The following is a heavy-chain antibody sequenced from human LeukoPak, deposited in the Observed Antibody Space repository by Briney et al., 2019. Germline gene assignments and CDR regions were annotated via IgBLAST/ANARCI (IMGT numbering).Heavy chain of an antibody. V-gene: IGHV3-74*01. CDR2: INTDGSTI. CDR3: ARAGSYRFDY. Sequence: GGSLRLSCSPSGFTFSSYWMHWVRQAPGKGPVWVSRINTDGSTITYADSVKGRFTISRDNAKSTLYLQMNSLTVEDTAVYYCARAGSYRFDYWGQGTLVTVSS. CDR1: GFTFSSYW. D-gene: IGHD1-26*01. J-gene: IGHJ4*02.